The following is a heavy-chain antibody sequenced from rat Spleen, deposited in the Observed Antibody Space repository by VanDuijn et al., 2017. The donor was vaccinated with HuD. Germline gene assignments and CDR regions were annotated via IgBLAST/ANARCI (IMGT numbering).Heavy chain of an antibody. V-gene: IGHV2-63*01. Sequence: QVQLKESGPGLVQPSQTLSLTCTVSGFSLTSYDIHWVRQPPGKGLEWMGRIKYHGDTSYNSALKSRLSISRDTSKSQVYLKMNSLQTEDTATYYCARADIGAIYTDGIWGQGVMVTVSS. J-gene: IGHJ2*01. D-gene: IGHD1-2*01. CDR3: ARADIGAIYTDGI. CDR2: IKYHGDT. CDR1: GFSLTSYD.